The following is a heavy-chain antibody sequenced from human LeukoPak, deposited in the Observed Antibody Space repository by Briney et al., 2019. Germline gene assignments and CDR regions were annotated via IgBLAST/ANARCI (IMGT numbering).Heavy chain of an antibody. CDR3: ATPNNIDAFDI. CDR2: IDPSGVTT. D-gene: IGHD1-14*01. V-gene: IGHV1-46*01. Sequence: ASVKVSCKASGGTFSSYAISWVRQAPGQGLEWMGIIDPSGVTTNYAQNFQGRVTMTRDTSTSTVYMELSSLRSEDTAVYYCATPNNIDAFDIWGQGTMVTVSS. CDR1: GGTFSSYA. J-gene: IGHJ3*02.